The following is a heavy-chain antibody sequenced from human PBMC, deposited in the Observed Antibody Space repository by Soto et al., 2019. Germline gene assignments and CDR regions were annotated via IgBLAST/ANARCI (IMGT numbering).Heavy chain of an antibody. Sequence: SETLSLTSTVSGGSLSSGDYYWSWIRQPPGKGMEWIGYIYYSGSTYYNPSLKSRVTISVDTSKNQFSLKLSSVTAADTAVYYCARDYGYSYGMDVWGQGTTVTVSS. V-gene: IGHV4-30-4*01. CDR2: IYYSGST. CDR1: GGSLSSGDYY. CDR3: ARDYGYSYGMDV. D-gene: IGHD5-18*01. J-gene: IGHJ6*02.